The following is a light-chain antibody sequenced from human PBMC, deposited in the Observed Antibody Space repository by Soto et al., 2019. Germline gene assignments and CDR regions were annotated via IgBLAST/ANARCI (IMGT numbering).Light chain of an antibody. CDR3: KSYAGSNTYV. CDR1: KSDIGVYDF. Sequence: QSALTQPPSASGSPGQSVTISCTGTKSDIGVYDFVSWYQHHPGKAPRLIIYEVVQRPSAVPDRFSGSKSGNTASLTVSGLQAADEADYFCKSYAGSNTYVFGSGTKLTVL. CDR2: EVV. V-gene: IGLV2-8*01. J-gene: IGLJ1*01.